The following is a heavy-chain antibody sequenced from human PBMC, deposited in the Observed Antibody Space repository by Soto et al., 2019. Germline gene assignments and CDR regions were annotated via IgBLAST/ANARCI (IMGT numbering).Heavy chain of an antibody. D-gene: IGHD6-19*01. Sequence: EVQLLESGGGLVQPGGSLRLSCAASGFTFSTYAMNWVRQAPGKGLEWVSGISGSGDSTYYADSVKGRFTVSRDNSKNTRYLQMNSLRGEDTAVFYCAKESSSGWSFDYWGQGTLVTVSP. CDR3: AKESSSGWSFDY. CDR1: GFTFSTYA. V-gene: IGHV3-23*01. CDR2: ISGSGDST. J-gene: IGHJ4*02.